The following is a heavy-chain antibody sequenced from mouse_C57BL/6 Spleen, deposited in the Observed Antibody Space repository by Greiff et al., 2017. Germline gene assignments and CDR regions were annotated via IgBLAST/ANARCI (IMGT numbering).Heavy chain of an antibody. CDR1: GFTFSDYG. CDR3: ARRVYGKEDAMDY. J-gene: IGHJ4*01. Sequence: EVHLVESGGGLVKPGGSLKLSCAASGFTFSDYGMHWVRQAPEKGLELVAYISSGSSTIYYADTVKGRFTISRDNAKNTLFLQMTSLRSEDTAMYYCARRVYGKEDAMDYWGQGTSVTVSS. CDR2: ISSGSSTI. D-gene: IGHD2-1*01. V-gene: IGHV5-17*01.